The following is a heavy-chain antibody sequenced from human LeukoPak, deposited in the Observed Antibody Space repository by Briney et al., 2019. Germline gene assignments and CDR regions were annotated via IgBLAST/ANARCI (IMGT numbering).Heavy chain of an antibody. CDR3: ARDGGYSAFDY. J-gene: IGHJ4*02. Sequence: QAGGSLRLSCAASGFAFSRSWMTWIRQAPGKGLEFVANIKEDGGRENFASSVKGRFTISRDNAKDSLYLQMNNLRVEDTAVYYCARDGGYSAFDYWGQGALVTVSS. V-gene: IGHV3-7*01. CDR2: IKEDGGRE. CDR1: GFAFSRSW. D-gene: IGHD1-26*01.